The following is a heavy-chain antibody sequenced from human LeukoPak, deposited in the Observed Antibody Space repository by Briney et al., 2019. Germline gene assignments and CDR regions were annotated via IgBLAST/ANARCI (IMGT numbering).Heavy chain of an antibody. D-gene: IGHD2-15*01. CDR3: ARDRYCSGV. CDR1: GFTFSNYW. J-gene: IGHJ4*02. CDR2: IKQDGSEK. V-gene: IGHV3-7*01. Sequence: PGGSLRLSCAASGFTFSNYWMSWVRQAPGKGLEWVANIKQDGSEKYYVNSVKGRFTISRDNSKNSLYLQMNSLRAEDTAVYYCARDRYCSGVWGQGTLVTVSS.